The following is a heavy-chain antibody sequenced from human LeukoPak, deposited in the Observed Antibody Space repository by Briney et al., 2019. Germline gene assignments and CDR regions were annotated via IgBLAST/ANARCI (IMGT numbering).Heavy chain of an antibody. CDR2: VKQDGSEK. Sequence: PGGSLRLSCEVSKVTFRNNWMSWVRQAPGKGLEWVANVKQDGSEKYYVESVKGRFTISRDNAKNSLYLQMNSLRAEDTAVYYCARGRSPGLVVVPFDYWGQGTLVTVSS. D-gene: IGHD3-22*01. J-gene: IGHJ4*02. V-gene: IGHV3-7*01. CDR3: ARGRSPGLVVVPFDY. CDR1: KVTFRNNW.